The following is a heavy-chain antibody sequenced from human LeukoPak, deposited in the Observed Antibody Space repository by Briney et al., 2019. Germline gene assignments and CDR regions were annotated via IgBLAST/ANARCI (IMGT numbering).Heavy chain of an antibody. CDR1: GYTFTSYG. CDR2: ISAYNGNT. Sequence: ASVKVSCKASGYTFTSYGISWVRQAPGQGLEWMGWISAYNGNTNYAQKLQGRVTMTTDTSTSTAYMELRSLRSDDTAVYYCARDPSNTSGWKTWFDSWGQGTLVTVSS. D-gene: IGHD6-19*01. J-gene: IGHJ5*01. CDR3: ARDPSNTSGWKTWFDS. V-gene: IGHV1-18*01.